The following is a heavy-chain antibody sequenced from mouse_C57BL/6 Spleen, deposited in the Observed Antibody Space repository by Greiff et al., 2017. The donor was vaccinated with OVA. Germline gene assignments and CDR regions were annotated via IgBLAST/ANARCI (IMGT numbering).Heavy chain of an antibody. CDR2: IDPSDSYT. J-gene: IGHJ4*01. D-gene: IGHD1-1*01. V-gene: IGHV1-69*01. CDR3: ARGPHYGSSYNYYAMDY. CDR1: GYTFPSYW. Sequence: QVQLKQPGAELVMPGASVKLSCKASGYTFPSYWMHWVKQRPGQGLEWIGEIDPSDSYTNYNQKFKGKSTLTVDKSSSTAYMQLSSLTSEDSAVYYCARGPHYGSSYNYYAMDYWGQGTSVTVSS.